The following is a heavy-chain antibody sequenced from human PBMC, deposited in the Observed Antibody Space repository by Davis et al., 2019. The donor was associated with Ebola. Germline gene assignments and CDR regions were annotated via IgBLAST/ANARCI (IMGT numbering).Heavy chain of an antibody. CDR2: ISGTSTYT. J-gene: IGHJ6*02. D-gene: IGHD2-2*02. CDR3: ARLACTSSSCYTGNYYYYYGVDV. V-gene: IGHV3-23*01. CDR1: GGTFSSFA. Sequence: SCKASGGTFSSFAKSWVRQAPGKGLEWVSTISGTSTYTYYADSVKGRFTISRDNSKNTLYLQVNSLRAEDTALYYCARLACTSSSCYTGNYYYYYGVDVWGQGTTVTVSS.